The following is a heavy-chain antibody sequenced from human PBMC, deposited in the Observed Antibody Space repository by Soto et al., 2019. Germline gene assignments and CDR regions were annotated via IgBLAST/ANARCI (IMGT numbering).Heavy chain of an antibody. CDR1: GFTFSDYY. J-gene: IGHJ4*02. D-gene: IGHD3-22*01. CDR2: ISSSSSYT. Sequence: GGSLRLSCAASGFTFSDYYMSWIRQAPGKGLEWVSYISSSSSYTNYADSVKGRFTISRDNAKNSLYLQMNSLRAEDTAVYYCARHHTLYYDSSGYLDYWGQGTLVTVSS. CDR3: ARHHTLYYDSSGYLDY. V-gene: IGHV3-11*06.